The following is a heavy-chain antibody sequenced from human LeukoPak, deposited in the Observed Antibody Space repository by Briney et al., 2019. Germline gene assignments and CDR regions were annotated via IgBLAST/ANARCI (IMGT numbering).Heavy chain of an antibody. Sequence: SETLSLTCAVYGGSFSGYYWSWIRQPPGKGLEWIGEINHSGSTNYNPSLKSRVTISVDTSKNQFSLKLSSVTAADTAVYYCARHQGFGELLAYFDYWGQGTLDTVSS. CDR1: GGSFSGYY. CDR2: INHSGST. J-gene: IGHJ4*02. D-gene: IGHD3-10*01. CDR3: ARHQGFGELLAYFDY. V-gene: IGHV4-34*01.